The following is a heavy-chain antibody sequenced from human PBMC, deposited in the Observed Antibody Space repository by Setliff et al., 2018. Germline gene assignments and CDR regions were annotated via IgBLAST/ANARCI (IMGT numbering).Heavy chain of an antibody. Sequence: HPGGSLRLSCAASGFTFSNYDMNWVRQAPGKGLEWVSRIHSDGTTTAYADSVRGRVTVSRDNAKNTLYLQMNSLRVEDTAIYYCARGFGYAAWYYLDYWGQGTLVTVSS. CDR2: IHSDGTTT. J-gene: IGHJ4*02. V-gene: IGHV3-74*01. D-gene: IGHD2-2*03. CDR1: GFTFSNYD. CDR3: ARGFGYAAWYYLDY.